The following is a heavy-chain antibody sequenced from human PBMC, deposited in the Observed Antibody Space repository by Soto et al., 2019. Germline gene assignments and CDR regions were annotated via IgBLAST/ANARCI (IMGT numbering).Heavy chain of an antibody. J-gene: IGHJ2*01. CDR1: GYSFTSYW. CDR3: ARHLKNWYFDL. CDR2: IYPGDSDT. Sequence: QPQNISCQRSGYSFTSYWIVWVRQMPGKGLEWMGIIYPGDSDTRYSPSFQGQVTISVDKSISTAYLQWSSLKASDTAMYYCARHLKNWYFDLWGRGTLVTVS. V-gene: IGHV5-51*01.